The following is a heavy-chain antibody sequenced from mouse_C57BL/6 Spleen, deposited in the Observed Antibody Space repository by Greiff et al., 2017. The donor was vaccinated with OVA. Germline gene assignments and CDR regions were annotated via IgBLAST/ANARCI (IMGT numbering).Heavy chain of an antibody. CDR3: ARDIYDGYSYYAMDY. V-gene: IGHV5-4*01. CDR2: ISDGGSYT. CDR1: GFTFSSYA. D-gene: IGHD2-3*01. Sequence: DVKLVESGGGLVKPGWSLKLSCAASGFTFSSYAMSWVRQTPEKRLEWVATISDGGSYTYYPDNVKGRFTISRDNAKNNLYLQMSHLKSEDTAMYYCARDIYDGYSYYAMDYWGQGTSVTVSS. J-gene: IGHJ4*01.